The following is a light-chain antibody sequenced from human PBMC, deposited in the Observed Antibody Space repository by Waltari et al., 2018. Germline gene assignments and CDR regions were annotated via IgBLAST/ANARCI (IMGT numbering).Light chain of an antibody. CDR2: KAS. CDR1: QSINSW. Sequence: DIQMTQSPSTLSASVGDRVTMTCRASQSINSWLAWYQEKPGKAPKLLIYKASTLESGVPSRFSGSGSGTEFTLTISSLQPDDYATYYCQQYHTYRTFGQGTKVEIK. CDR3: QQYHTYRT. J-gene: IGKJ1*01. V-gene: IGKV1-5*03.